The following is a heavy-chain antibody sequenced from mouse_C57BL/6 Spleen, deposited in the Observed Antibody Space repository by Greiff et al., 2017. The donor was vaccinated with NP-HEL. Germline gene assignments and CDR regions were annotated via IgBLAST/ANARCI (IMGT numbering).Heavy chain of an antibody. D-gene: IGHD2-3*01. CDR2: ISSGGDYI. J-gene: IGHJ2*01. CDR3: TRYYDGYDY. V-gene: IGHV5-9-1*02. CDR1: GFTFSSYA. Sequence: EVKLMESGEGLVKPGGSLKLSCAASGFTFSSYAMSWVRQTPEKRLEWVAYISSGGDYIYYADTVKGRFTISRDNARNTLYLQMSSLKSEDTAMYYCTRYYDGYDYWGQGTTLTVSS.